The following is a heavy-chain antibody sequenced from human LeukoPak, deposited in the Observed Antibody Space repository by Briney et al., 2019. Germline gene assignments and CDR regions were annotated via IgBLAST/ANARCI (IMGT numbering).Heavy chain of an antibody. J-gene: IGHJ4*02. V-gene: IGHV3-13*04. CDR3: AREDPRGSGFDY. D-gene: IGHD2-15*01. CDR1: GFTFSSYD. Sequence: GGSLRLSCAASGFTFSSYDMHWVRQATGKGLEWVSTIGTTGDTSYPGSVKGRFTISRENAKNSLYLQMNSLGDGDTAVYYCAREDPRGSGFDYWGQGTLVTVSS. CDR2: IGTTGDT.